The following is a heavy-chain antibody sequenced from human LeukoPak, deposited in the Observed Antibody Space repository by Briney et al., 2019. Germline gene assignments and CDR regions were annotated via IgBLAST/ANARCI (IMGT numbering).Heavy chain of an antibody. D-gene: IGHD6-6*01. V-gene: IGHV4-39*01. Sequence: PSETLSLTCTVSGGSISGSNYYWGWIRQPPGKGLEWIGSIYYSGTTYYNPSLKSRVTISVDTSKNKFSLEVTSMTAADTAVYYCARHSSAARPNFDYWGQGTLVTVSS. CDR3: ARHSSAARPNFDY. CDR1: GGSISGSNYY. CDR2: IYYSGTT. J-gene: IGHJ4*02.